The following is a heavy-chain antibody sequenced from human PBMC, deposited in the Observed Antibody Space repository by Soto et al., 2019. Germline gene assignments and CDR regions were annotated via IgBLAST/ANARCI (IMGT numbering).Heavy chain of an antibody. J-gene: IGHJ6*02. CDR2: MNAKSGDT. V-gene: IGHV1-8*01. D-gene: IGHD3-16*01. CDR1: GYTFSDID. CDR3: ARGNPFNYAGFDV. Sequence: ASVKVSCKASGYTFSDIDINWLRQASGQGPEWMGWMNAKSGDTFFAQRFQGKFSMTWDTSLSTAYMEVGSLTSDDTAMYYCARGNPFNYAGFDVWGQGTTVTVSS.